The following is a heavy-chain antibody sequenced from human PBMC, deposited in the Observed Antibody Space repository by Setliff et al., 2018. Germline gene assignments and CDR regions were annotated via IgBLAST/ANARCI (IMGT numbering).Heavy chain of an antibody. J-gene: IGHJ4*02. Sequence: GGSLRLSCAASGFTFSSYAMSWVRQAPGKGLEWVSAISGSGGSTYYADSVRGRFTISRDNAKNSLYLQMNSLRAEDTAVYYCARTCSGSGCYAGLESWGQGTPVTAPQ. CDR1: GFTFSSYA. CDR3: ARTCSGSGCYAGLES. V-gene: IGHV3-23*01. CDR2: ISGSGGST. D-gene: IGHD2-15*01.